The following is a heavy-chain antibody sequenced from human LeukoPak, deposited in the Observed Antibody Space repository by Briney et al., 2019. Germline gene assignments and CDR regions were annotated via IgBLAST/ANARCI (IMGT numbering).Heavy chain of an antibody. D-gene: IGHD3-22*01. Sequence: SETLSLTCTVSGGSISSSSYYWGWIRQPPGKGLEWIGSIYYSGSTYYNPSLKSRVTISVDTSKNQFSLKLSSVTAADTAVYYCATGRTALTPWETYYYDSSPDYWGQGTLVTVSS. J-gene: IGHJ4*02. CDR1: GGSISSSSYY. V-gene: IGHV4-39*01. CDR2: IYYSGST. CDR3: ATGRTALTPWETYYYDSSPDY.